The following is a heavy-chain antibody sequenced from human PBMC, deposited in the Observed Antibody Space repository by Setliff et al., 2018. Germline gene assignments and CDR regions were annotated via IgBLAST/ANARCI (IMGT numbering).Heavy chain of an antibody. J-gene: IGHJ4*02. CDR1: GFTFSTYA. Sequence: PGGSLRLSCAASGFTFSTYAMHWVRQAPGKGLQWVALIRFDGSNEYYAESVRGRFTTSRDNSKNFLYLEMNSLRDDDTALYFCAKSTGSVLGTYYFDNWGQGTLVTVSS. CDR2: IRFDGSNE. V-gene: IGHV3-30*02. D-gene: IGHD3-10*01. CDR3: AKSTGSVLGTYYFDN.